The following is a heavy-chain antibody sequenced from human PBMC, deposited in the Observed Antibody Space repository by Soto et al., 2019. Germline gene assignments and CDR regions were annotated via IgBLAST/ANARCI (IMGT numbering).Heavy chain of an antibody. V-gene: IGHV4-59*01. CDR2: IYYSGT. J-gene: IGHJ4*02. CDR1: GGSISSYY. CDR3: ARDHLYNDNWAFDY. D-gene: IGHD3-16*02. Sequence: PSETLSLTCSVSGGSISSYYWSWIRQPPGKGLEWIAYIYYSGTSYNPSLKSRVSISLDTSKNQFSLKLSSVTAADTAVYYCARDHLYNDNWAFDYWGQGALVTVSS.